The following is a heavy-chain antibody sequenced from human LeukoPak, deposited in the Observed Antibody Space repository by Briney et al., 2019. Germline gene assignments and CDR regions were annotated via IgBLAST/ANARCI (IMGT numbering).Heavy chain of an antibody. CDR1: GGSISSHY. V-gene: IGHV4-59*11. J-gene: IGHJ5*02. CDR3: ARVHNWNDANWFDP. Sequence: SETLSLTCTVSGGSISSHYWSWIRQPPGKGLEWIGYIYYSGGTNYNPSLKSRVTISVDTSKNQFSLKLSSVTAADTAVYYCARVHNWNDANWFDPWGQGTLVTVSS. D-gene: IGHD1-20*01. CDR2: IYYSGGT.